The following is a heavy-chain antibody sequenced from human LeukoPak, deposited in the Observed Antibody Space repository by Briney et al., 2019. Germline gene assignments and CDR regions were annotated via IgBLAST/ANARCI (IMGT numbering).Heavy chain of an antibody. D-gene: IGHD1-1*01. V-gene: IGHV3-11*01. J-gene: IGHJ5*02. CDR3: ARSQWNPGKTTQTT. Sequence: GGSLRLSCAGSGVIFSDFYMSWIRQAPGKGLEWVSLIYSSSDYIYYADSVKGRFTISRDNAKNSLYLQMNSLRAEDTAVYYCARSQWNPGKTTQTTWGQGTLVTVSS. CDR2: IYSSSDYI. CDR1: GVIFSDFY.